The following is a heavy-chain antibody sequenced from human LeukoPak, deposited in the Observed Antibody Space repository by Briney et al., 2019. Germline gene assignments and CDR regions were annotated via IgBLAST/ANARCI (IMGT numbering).Heavy chain of an antibody. Sequence: GGSLRLSCAASAFSFSSYGMNWVRQAPGKGLEWVSFIRYDGSIKYYADSVKGRFTISRDNSKNTLYLEMNSLRAEDTAVYYCARDRSYLFDYWGQGTLVTVSS. CDR3: ARDRSYLFDY. CDR1: AFSFSSYG. V-gene: IGHV3-30*02. D-gene: IGHD1-26*01. CDR2: IRYDGSIK. J-gene: IGHJ4*02.